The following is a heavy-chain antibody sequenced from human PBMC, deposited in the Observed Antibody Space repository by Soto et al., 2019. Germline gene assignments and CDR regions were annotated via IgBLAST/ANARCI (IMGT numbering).Heavy chain of an antibody. Sequence: GGALRLSCAASGFTLTTYSMNWVRQASGKGLEWVASISSSSSHIYYADSVKGRFTISRDNARNSLYLQMNSLRAEDTAVYYCVRERGLSSYYGMDVWGQGTTVTVSS. D-gene: IGHD3-10*01. CDR3: VRERGLSSYYGMDV. J-gene: IGHJ6*02. CDR1: GFTLTTYS. CDR2: ISSSSSHI. V-gene: IGHV3-21*01.